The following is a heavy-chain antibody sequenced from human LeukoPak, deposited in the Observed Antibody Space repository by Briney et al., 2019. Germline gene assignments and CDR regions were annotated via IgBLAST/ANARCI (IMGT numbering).Heavy chain of an antibody. Sequence: LETLSLTCTVSGGSISNYYWNWIRQPPGKGLEWIGYIYYTGSTNYNPSLKSRVTMSVDTSKNQFSLNLQSVTPEDTAVYARNLIPEQLVVNFWGQGTLVTVSS. CDR1: GGSISNYY. J-gene: IGHJ4*02. CDR2: IYYTGST. D-gene: IGHD6-13*01. V-gene: IGHV4-59*01. CDR3: NLIPEQLVVNF.